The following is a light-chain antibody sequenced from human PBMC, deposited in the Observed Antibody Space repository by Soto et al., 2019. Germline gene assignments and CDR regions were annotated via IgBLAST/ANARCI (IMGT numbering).Light chain of an antibody. CDR2: EVN. Sequence: QSVLTQPPSASGSPGPSVAISCTGTSSDVGGYNYVSWYQQHPGKAPKLMIYEVNKRPSGVPDRFSGSKSGNTASLTVSGLQAEDEADYYCSSDAGSSNVFGTGTQLTVL. CDR1: SSDVGGYNY. V-gene: IGLV2-8*01. J-gene: IGLJ1*01. CDR3: SSDAGSSNV.